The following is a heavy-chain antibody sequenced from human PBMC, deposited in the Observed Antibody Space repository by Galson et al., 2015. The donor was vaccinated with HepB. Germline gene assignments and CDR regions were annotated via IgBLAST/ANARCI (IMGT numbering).Heavy chain of an antibody. J-gene: IGHJ4*02. D-gene: IGHD3-22*01. V-gene: IGHV3-11*06. Sequence: SLRLSCAASGFTFSDYYMSWIRQAPGKGLEWVSYISSSSSYTNYADSVKGRFTISRDNAKNSLYLQMNSLRAEDTAVYCCARDSTWGYYYDSSGYPDYWGQGTLVTVSS. CDR1: GFTFSDYY. CDR2: ISSSSSYT. CDR3: ARDSTWGYYYDSSGYPDY.